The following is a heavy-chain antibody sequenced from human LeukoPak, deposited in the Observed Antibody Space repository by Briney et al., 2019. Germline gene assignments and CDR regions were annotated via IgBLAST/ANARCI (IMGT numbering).Heavy chain of an antibody. V-gene: IGHV3-21*01. D-gene: IGHD3-22*01. Sequence: GGSLRLSCAASGFTFSSYSMNWVRQAPGKGLEWVSSISSSSSYIYYADSVKGRFTISRDNSKNTLYLQMNSLRAEDTAVYYCAKRGSYYDSSGYYVDYWGQGTLVTVSS. CDR2: ISSSSSYI. CDR1: GFTFSSYS. CDR3: AKRGSYYDSSGYYVDY. J-gene: IGHJ4*02.